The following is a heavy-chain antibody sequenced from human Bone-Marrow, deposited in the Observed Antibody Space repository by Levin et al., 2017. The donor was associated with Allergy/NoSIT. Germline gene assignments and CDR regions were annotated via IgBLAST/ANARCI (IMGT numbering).Heavy chain of an antibody. Sequence: ASVKVSCKASGYPFGAYDIHWVRQVPGQGLEWMGWMNPNSGGTKYAQKFQGWVTMTRDTSINTAFMELTGLKSDDAAVYYCASEFVVGGFSRSGSPRYFDFSGQGTLITVSS. CDR2: MNPNSGGT. CDR1: GYPFGAYD. D-gene: IGHD2-15*01. J-gene: IGHJ4*02. CDR3: ASEFVVGGFSRSGSPRYFDF. V-gene: IGHV1-2*04.